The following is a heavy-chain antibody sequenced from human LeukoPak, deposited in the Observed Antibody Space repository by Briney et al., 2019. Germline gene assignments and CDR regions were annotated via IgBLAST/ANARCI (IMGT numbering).Heavy chain of an antibody. Sequence: QTGGSLRLSCAASGFTFSSYWMSWVRQAPGKGLEWVANIKQDGSEKYYVDSVKGRFTISRDNAKNSLYLQINSLRAEDTAVYYCARELIFGVVIIGGPNWFDPWGQGTLVTVSS. V-gene: IGHV3-7*01. J-gene: IGHJ5*02. CDR3: ARELIFGVVIIGGPNWFDP. D-gene: IGHD3-3*01. CDR1: GFTFSSYW. CDR2: IKQDGSEK.